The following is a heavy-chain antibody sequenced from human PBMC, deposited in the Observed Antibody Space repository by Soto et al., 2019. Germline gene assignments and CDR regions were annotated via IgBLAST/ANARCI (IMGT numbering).Heavy chain of an antibody. CDR2: IYYSGST. CDR3: ARNGGYENWFDP. CDR1: GGSVSSGSYY. D-gene: IGHD1-1*01. Sequence: QVQLQESGPGLVKPSETLSLTCTVSGGSVSSGSYYWSWIRQPPGKGLEWIGYIYYSGSTHYNPSLKSRVTISVDTSKNQFSLKLSTVTAADTAVYYCARNGGYENWFDPWGQGTLVTVSS. V-gene: IGHV4-61*01. J-gene: IGHJ5*02.